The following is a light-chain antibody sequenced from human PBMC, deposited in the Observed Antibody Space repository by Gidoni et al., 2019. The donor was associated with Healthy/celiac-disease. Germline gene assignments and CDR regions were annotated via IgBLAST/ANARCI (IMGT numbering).Light chain of an antibody. J-gene: IGKJ4*01. CDR3: QQSYSTPLT. V-gene: IGKV1-39*01. CDR2: DAS. Sequence: DSQMTQSPSSLSASVGDRGTITCRASQSISSYLNLYQQKPGKAPKLLIYDASSLQSGVPSRFSGRGSGTGFTLTISSLQPEDFASYYCQQSYSTPLTFGGGTKVEIK. CDR1: QSISSY.